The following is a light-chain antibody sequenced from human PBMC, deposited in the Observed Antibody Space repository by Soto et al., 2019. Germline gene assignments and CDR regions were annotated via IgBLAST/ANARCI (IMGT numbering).Light chain of an antibody. CDR1: QDVLSNY. J-gene: IGKJ5*01. Sequence: EIVWTQPPRILSFSPGERASLSCWASQDVLSNYLAWYQQKPAQAPRLLIYGASTRATGIPARFSGSGSGTEFTLTISSLQSEDFAVYYCQQYYDWPITFGQGTRLEIK. CDR2: GAS. CDR3: QQYYDWPIT. V-gene: IGKV3-15*01.